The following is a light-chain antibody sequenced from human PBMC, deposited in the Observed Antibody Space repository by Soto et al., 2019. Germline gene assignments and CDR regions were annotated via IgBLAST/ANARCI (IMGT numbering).Light chain of an antibody. Sequence: DIQMTQSPSTLSASVGDRVTITCRASQGISKWLAWYQQKPGKAPKLLIYGASSLENGVPSRFSGSGSGTEFTLTVSSLQPDDFATYFRQQYNSYDMWSCGQGTKVDLK. CDR2: GAS. CDR1: QGISKW. J-gene: IGKJ1*01. V-gene: IGKV1-5*01. CDR3: QQYNSYDMWS.